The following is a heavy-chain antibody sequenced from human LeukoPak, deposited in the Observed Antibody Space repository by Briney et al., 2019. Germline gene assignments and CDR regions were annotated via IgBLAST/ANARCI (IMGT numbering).Heavy chain of an antibody. CDR3: ARDRAFASGRGSFDF. D-gene: IGHD3-10*01. CDR2: ISAYNGNT. CDR1: GYTFTSYG. Sequence: ASVKVSCKASGYTFTSYGFTWVRQAPGQGLEWMGWISAYNGNTRYAQKFQGRVTMTTETTTATAYMELRGLRSDDTVVYFCARDRAFASGRGSFDFWGQGTLLTVSS. J-gene: IGHJ4*02. V-gene: IGHV1-18*01.